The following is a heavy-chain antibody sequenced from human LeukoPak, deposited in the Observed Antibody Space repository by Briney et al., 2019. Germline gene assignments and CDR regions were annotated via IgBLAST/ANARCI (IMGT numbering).Heavy chain of an antibody. CDR3: AKFQGPNYYDSSGYYYFDY. J-gene: IGHJ4*02. V-gene: IGHV3-9*01. Sequence: GRSLRLSCAASGFTFDDYAMHWVRQAPGKGLEWVSGISWNSGSIGYADSVKGRFTISRDNAKDSLYLQMNSLRAEDTALYYCAKFQGPNYYDSSGYYYFDYWGQGTLVTASS. CDR2: ISWNSGSI. D-gene: IGHD3-22*01. CDR1: GFTFDDYA.